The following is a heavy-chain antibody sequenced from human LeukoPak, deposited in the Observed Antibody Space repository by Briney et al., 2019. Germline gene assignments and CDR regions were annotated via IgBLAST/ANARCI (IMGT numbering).Heavy chain of an antibody. V-gene: IGHV1-2*02. Sequence: ASVKVSCKASGYTFTGYYMHWVRQAPGQGLEWMGWINPNSGGTNYAQKFQGRVTMTRDTSISTACMELSRLRSDDTAVYYCAREYCSCTRCNDYFYYWGKGTLVTVSS. CDR2: INPNSGGT. D-gene: IGHD2-2*01. J-gene: IGHJ4*02. CDR1: GYTFTGYY. CDR3: AREYCSCTRCNDYFYY.